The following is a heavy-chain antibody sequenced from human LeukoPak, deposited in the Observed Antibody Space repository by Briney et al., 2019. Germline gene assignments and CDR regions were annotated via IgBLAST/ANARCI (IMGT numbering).Heavy chain of an antibody. D-gene: IGHD6-19*01. Sequence: SETLSLTCTVSGGSISSYYWSWIRQPPGKGLEWIGYIYYSGSTNYNPSLKSRVTISVDTSKNQFSLKLSSVTAADTAVYYCARSPGWYLDNHWFDPWGQGTLVTVSS. CDR1: GGSISSYY. V-gene: IGHV4-59*01. J-gene: IGHJ5*02. CDR2: IYYSGST. CDR3: ARSPGWYLDNHWFDP.